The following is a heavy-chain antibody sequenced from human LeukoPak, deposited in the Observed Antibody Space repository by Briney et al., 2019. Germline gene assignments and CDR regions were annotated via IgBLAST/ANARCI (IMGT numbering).Heavy chain of an antibody. J-gene: IGHJ6*02. Sequence: GGSLRLSCAASGFTFSSYDMHWVRQATGKGLEWVSAIGTAGDTYYPGSVKGRFTISRENAKNPLYLQMNSLRAGDTAVYYCARAEALYCSSTSCYRSGYYYGMDVWGQGTTVTVSS. CDR2: IGTAGDT. CDR1: GFTFSSYD. V-gene: IGHV3-13*01. D-gene: IGHD2-2*01. CDR3: ARAEALYCSSTSCYRSGYYYGMDV.